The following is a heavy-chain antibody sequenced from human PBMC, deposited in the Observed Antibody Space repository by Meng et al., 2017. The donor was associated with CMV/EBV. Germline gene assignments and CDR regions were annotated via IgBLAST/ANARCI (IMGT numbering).Heavy chain of an antibody. D-gene: IGHD2-2*01. CDR3: ARDAGYCSSTSCEHYSGMDV. CDR2: IIPIFGTA. J-gene: IGHJ6*02. V-gene: IGHV1-69*05. CDR1: GGTFSSYA. Sequence: SVKVSCKASGGTFSSYAISWVRQAPGQGLEWMGGIIPIFGTANYAQKFQGRVTITTDESTSTAYMELSSLRSEDTAVYYCARDAGYCSSTSCEHYSGMDVWGQGTTVTVSS.